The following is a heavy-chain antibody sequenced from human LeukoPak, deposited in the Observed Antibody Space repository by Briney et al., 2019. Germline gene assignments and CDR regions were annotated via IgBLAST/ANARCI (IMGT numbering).Heavy chain of an antibody. D-gene: IGHD4-17*01. J-gene: IGHJ6*02. CDR3: ARDGAPDPDYGASDPKYYYYYYGMDV. V-gene: IGHV3-21*01. Sequence: GGSLRLSCAASGFTFSSYSMNWVRQAPGKGLEWVSSISSCSSYIYYADSVKGRFTISRDNAKNSLYLQMNSLRAEDTAVYYCARDGAPDPDYGASDPKYYYYYYGMDVWGQGTTVTVSS. CDR2: ISSCSSYI. CDR1: GFTFSSYS.